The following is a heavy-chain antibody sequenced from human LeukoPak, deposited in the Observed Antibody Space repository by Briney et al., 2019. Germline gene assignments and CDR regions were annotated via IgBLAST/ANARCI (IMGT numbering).Heavy chain of an antibody. Sequence: ASVKVSCKASGDTFTSYGISWVRQAPGQGLEWMGWISAYNGNTNYAQKLQGRVTMTTDTSTSTAYMELRSLRSDDTAVYYCARVTYYYDRSGYYGFDYWGQGTLVTVSS. CDR3: ARVTYYYDRSGYYGFDY. D-gene: IGHD3-22*01. CDR2: ISAYNGNT. V-gene: IGHV1-18*01. J-gene: IGHJ4*02. CDR1: GDTFTSYG.